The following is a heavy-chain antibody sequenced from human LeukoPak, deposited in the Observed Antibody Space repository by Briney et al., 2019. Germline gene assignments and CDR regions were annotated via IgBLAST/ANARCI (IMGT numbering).Heavy chain of an antibody. CDR1: GFTVSNNY. CDR2: IYSGGST. D-gene: IGHD3-9*01. V-gene: IGHV3-53*01. CDR3: AGPMYDTSIGNYYY. J-gene: IGHJ4*02. Sequence: GGSLRLSCAASGFTVSNNYMSWVRQAPGKGLEWVSAIYSGGSTYYADSVRGRFTVSRDNSKNTLYLQMNSLRAEDTAVYYCAGPMYDTSIGNYYYWGQGTLVTVSS.